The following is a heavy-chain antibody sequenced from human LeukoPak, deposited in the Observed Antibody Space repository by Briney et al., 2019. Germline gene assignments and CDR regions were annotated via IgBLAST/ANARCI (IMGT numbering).Heavy chain of an antibody. CDR2: VYYSGST. CDR1: GDSISSSSYF. J-gene: IGHJ6*03. Sequence: SETLSLTCTVSGDSISSSSYFWGWIRQPPGKGLEWIGSVYYSGSTNYNPSLKSRVTISVDTSKNQFSLKLSSVTAADTAVYYCARTSLPPLAGAYNWNYRPYYYYMDVWGKGTTVTVSS. D-gene: IGHD1-7*01. V-gene: IGHV4-39*07. CDR3: ARTSLPPLAGAYNWNYRPYYYYMDV.